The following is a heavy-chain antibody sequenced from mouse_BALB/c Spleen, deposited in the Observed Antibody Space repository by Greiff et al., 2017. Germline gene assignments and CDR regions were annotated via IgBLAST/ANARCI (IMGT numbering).Heavy chain of an antibody. CDR3: ARYGYGNYPDY. Sequence: QVQLKQSGAELMKPGASVKISCKATGYTFSSYWIEWVKQRPGHGLEWIGEILPGSGSTNYNEKFKGKATFTADTSSNTAYMQLSSLTSEDSAVYYCARYGYGNYPDYWGQGTSVTVSS. CDR2: ILPGSGST. D-gene: IGHD2-10*02. CDR1: GYTFSSYW. V-gene: IGHV1-9*01. J-gene: IGHJ4*01.